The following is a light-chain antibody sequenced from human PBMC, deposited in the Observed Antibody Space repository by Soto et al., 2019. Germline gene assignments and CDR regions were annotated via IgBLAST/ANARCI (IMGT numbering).Light chain of an antibody. V-gene: IGLV2-14*01. J-gene: IGLJ2*01. CDR2: DVS. CDR1: SSDVGGYNY. Sequence: QSALTQPASVSGSPGQSITISCTGTSSDVGGYNYVSWYQQHPGKAPKLMIYDVSHRPAGVSNRFSGSKSGNTASLTISGLQAEDEADHYYSSYTSSSTLVFGGWTKLTVL. CDR3: SSYTSSSTLV.